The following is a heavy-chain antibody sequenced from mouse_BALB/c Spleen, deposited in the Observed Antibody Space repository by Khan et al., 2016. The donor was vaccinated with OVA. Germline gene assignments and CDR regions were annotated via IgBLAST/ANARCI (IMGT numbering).Heavy chain of an antibody. Sequence: DVKLVESGGDLVKPGGSLKLSCAPSGFAFSSYDMSWVRQTPEKRLEWVATISGTGIYTYYPDSVKGRFTISRDNARNTLYLQLSSLRSEDTALYDCARPSYYGNPWFTYWGQGTLVTVSA. D-gene: IGHD2-10*01. CDR3: ARPSYYGNPWFTY. V-gene: IGHV5-9*02. J-gene: IGHJ3*01. CDR2: ISGTGIYT. CDR1: GFAFSSYD.